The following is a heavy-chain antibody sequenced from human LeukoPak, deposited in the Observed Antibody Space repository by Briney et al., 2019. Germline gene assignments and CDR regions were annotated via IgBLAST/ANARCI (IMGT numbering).Heavy chain of an antibody. CDR1: GFIFCKYN. V-gene: IGHV3-48*01. CDR2: ISSSTTTI. D-gene: IGHD1-7*01. Sequence: PGGSLRLSCAASGFIFCKYNMNWVRHAPGKRVGWVSYISSSTTTIYYADSVKGRFTISRDNAKNSLYLQMNSLRAEDTAVYYCARGDNWNYGIDYWGQGTLVTVSS. CDR3: ARGDNWNYGIDY. J-gene: IGHJ4*02.